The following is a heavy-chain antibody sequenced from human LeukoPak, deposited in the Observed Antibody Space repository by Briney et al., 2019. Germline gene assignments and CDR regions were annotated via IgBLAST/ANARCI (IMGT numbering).Heavy chain of an antibody. Sequence: GGSLRLSRAASGFIFSVYYTSCIREAPGRGLGWVSYISRSDSNIYYADSVKGRFTISRDNAKNSLFLQMNSLRAEDTAVYYCARADRNYYMDVWGKGTTVTVSS. CDR3: ARADRNYYMDV. V-gene: IGHV3-11*04. CDR2: ISRSDSNI. J-gene: IGHJ6*03. CDR1: GFIFSVYY.